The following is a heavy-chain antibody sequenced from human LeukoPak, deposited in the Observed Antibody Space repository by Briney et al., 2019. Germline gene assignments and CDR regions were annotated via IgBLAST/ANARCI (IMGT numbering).Heavy chain of an antibody. V-gene: IGHV1-69*13. CDR3: AKTEGSSAYCGGDCYPYWYFDL. D-gene: IGHD2-21*02. CDR1: VGTFSIYA. J-gene: IGHJ2*01. CDR2: IIPIFGTA. Sequence: SVRVSCKASVGTFSIYAISWVRQAPGQGLEWMGGIIPIFGTANYAQKFQGRVTITADESTSTAYMELSSLRSEDTAVYYCAKTEGSSAYCGGDCYPYWYFDLWGRGTLVTVSS.